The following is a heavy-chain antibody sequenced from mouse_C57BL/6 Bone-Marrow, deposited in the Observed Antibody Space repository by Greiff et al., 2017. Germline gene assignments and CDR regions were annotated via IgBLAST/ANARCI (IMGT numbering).Heavy chain of an antibody. CDR3: ARRGVIDY. J-gene: IGHJ4*01. CDR2: LWWDDDK. V-gene: IGHV8-8*01. CDR1: GFSLSPFGMG. D-gene: IGHD2-13*01. Sequence: QVTLTESGPGILKPSPTLSLTCSFSGFSLSPFGMGVGWIRPPSGKGLEWLAPLWWDDDKYYNTALKNRLTLSKDTSKNQVVRKIANVDTADTATDYWARRGVIDYWGQGTSVTVSS.